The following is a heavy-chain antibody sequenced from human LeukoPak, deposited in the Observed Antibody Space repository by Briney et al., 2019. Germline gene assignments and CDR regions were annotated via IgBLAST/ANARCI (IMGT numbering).Heavy chain of an antibody. Sequence: GASVKVSCKASGYTFSSYGISWVRQAPGQGLEWMGWISGYTGNTNYAQNLQGRVTMTTDESTSTAYMELRSLRSDDTALYYCARSSWLGGRSEWRWFDPWGQGTLVTVSS. CDR1: GYTFSSYG. V-gene: IGHV1-18*01. D-gene: IGHD3-10*01. CDR3: ARSSWLGGRSEWRWFDP. CDR2: ISGYTGNT. J-gene: IGHJ5*02.